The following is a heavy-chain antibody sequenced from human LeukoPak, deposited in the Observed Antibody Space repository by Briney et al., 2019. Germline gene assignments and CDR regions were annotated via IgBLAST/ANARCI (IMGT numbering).Heavy chain of an antibody. D-gene: IGHD5-24*01. V-gene: IGHV3-43*02. Sequence: PGGSLRLSCAASGFTFDDYAMHWVRQAPGKGLEWVSLISGDGGRTYYADSVKGRFTISRHNSKNSLYLQMNSLRTEHTALYYCAKDQEMYYYGMDVWGQGTSVTVSS. CDR3: AKDQEMYYYGMDV. J-gene: IGHJ6*02. CDR1: GFTFDDYA. CDR2: ISGDGGRT.